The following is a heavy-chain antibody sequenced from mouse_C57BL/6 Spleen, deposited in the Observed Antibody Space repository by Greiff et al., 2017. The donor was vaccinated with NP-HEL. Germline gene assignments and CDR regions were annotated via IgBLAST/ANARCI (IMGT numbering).Heavy chain of an antibody. D-gene: IGHD1-1*01. CDR3: ARSLITTVVPLAMDY. V-gene: IGHV1-80*01. CDR2: IYPGDGDT. J-gene: IGHJ4*01. Sequence: VQLQQSGAELVKPGASVKISCKASGYAFSSYWMNWVKQRPGKGLEWIGQIYPGDGDTNYNGKFKGKATLTADKSSSTAYMQLSSLTSEDSAVYFCARSLITTVVPLAMDYWGQGTSVTVSS. CDR1: GYAFSSYW.